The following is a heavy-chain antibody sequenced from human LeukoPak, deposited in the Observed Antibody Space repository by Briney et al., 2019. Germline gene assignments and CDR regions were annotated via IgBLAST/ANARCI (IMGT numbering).Heavy chain of an antibody. D-gene: IGHD3-3*01. V-gene: IGHV4-61*02. CDR3: ARHLEAQPVATFDY. CDR1: GGSISSGSYY. Sequence: SETLSLTCTVSGGSISSGSYYWSWIRQPAGKGLEWIGRIYTSGSTNYNPSLKSRVTISVDTSKNQFSLKLSSVTAADTAVYYCARHLEAQPVATFDYWGQGTLVTVSS. J-gene: IGHJ4*02. CDR2: IYTSGST.